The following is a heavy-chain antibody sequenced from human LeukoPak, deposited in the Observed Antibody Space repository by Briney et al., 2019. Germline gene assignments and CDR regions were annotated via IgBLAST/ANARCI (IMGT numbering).Heavy chain of an antibody. V-gene: IGHV1-69*06. J-gene: IGHJ6*03. CDR2: IIPKFGTA. D-gene: IGHD3-9*01. Sequence: GASVKVSCKASADTFSRYAISWVRQAPRQGLEWMGRIIPKFGTAKYAQRFRGRVTITADKSTTTAYMELSSLRSEDTAVYYCARAIYYDVMTGYYDYYSYYMDVWGDGTTVTVSS. CDR1: ADTFSRYA. CDR3: ARAIYYDVMTGYYDYYSYYMDV.